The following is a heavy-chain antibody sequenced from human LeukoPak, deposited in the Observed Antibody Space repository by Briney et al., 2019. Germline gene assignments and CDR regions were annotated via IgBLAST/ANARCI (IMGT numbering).Heavy chain of an antibody. CDR1: GGSISSSSYY. J-gene: IGHJ4*02. D-gene: IGHD2-15*01. Sequence: PSETLSLTCTVSGGSISSSSYYWGWIRQPPGKGLEWIGSIYYSGSTYYNPSLKSRVTISVDTSKNQFSLKLSSVTAADTAVYYFARQTVVDATLDYWGQGTLVTVSS. CDR3: ARQTVVDATLDY. CDR2: IYYSGST. V-gene: IGHV4-39*01.